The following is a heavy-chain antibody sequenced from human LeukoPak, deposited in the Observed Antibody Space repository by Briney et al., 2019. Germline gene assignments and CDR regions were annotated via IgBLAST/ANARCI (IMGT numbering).Heavy chain of an antibody. CDR1: GFTFSSSW. D-gene: IGHD3-22*01. Sequence: GGSLRLSCAASGFTFSSSWMSWVRQAPGKGLEWVANIQQDGSDKYYVDSVKGRFTISRDNAKNSLYLQMNSLRAEGTAVYYCARDLYRIVVVPHYFDYWGQGTLVTVSS. CDR3: ARDLYRIVVVPHYFDY. V-gene: IGHV3-7*01. CDR2: IQQDGSDK. J-gene: IGHJ4*02.